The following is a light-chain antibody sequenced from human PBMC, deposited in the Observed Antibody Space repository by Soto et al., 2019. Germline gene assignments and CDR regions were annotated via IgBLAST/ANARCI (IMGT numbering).Light chain of an antibody. J-gene: IGLJ2*01. CDR2: EVN. Sequence: QSALTQPASVSGSPGQSITISCTGTSSDIGASDYVFWYQQQPGKAPKLMIYEVNNRPLAVSNRFSGSKSGNTASLTISGLQAEDEGDYYCTSYTTVSTLGVFGGGTKLSVL. CDR1: SSDIGASDY. V-gene: IGLV2-14*03. CDR3: TSYTTVSTLGV.